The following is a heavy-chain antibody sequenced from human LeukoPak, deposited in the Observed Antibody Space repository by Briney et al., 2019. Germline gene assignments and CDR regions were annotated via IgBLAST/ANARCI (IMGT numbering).Heavy chain of an antibody. CDR3: ARPGEVSEHFQH. J-gene: IGHJ1*01. CDR2: ISSDGSNK. V-gene: IGHV3-30-3*01. Sequence: GSLRLSCAASGFTFSSYAMHWVRQAPGKGLEWVAVISSDGSNKYYADSVKGRFTISRDNSKNTLYLQMNSLRAEDTAVYYCARPGEVSEHFQHWGQGTLVTVSS. CDR1: GFTFSSYA. D-gene: IGHD1-14*01.